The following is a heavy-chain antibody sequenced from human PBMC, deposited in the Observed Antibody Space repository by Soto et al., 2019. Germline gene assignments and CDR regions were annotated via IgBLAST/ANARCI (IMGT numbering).Heavy chain of an antibody. D-gene: IGHD3-9*01. V-gene: IGHV4-59*03. CDR3: AAYDSEGYFDY. CDR2: VYFSGST. J-gene: IGHJ4*02. CDR1: GDSITNFH. Sequence: SETLSLTCSVFGDSITNFHWSWIRQPPGKGLEWIGYVYFSGSTKYNPSLKSRVIMSIDTSKNEFSLKLTSVTAADSAAYFCAAYDSEGYFDYWGQGALVTVSS.